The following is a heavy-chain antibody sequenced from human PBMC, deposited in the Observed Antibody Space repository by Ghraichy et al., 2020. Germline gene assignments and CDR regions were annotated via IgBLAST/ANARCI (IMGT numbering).Heavy chain of an antibody. CDR2: INQDGSEK. CDR1: GFSFSTYW. J-gene: IGHJ4*02. CDR3: ARGGYSYAYDY. V-gene: IGHV3-7*04. D-gene: IGHD5-18*01. Sequence: GGSLRLSCAASGFSFSTYWMTWVRQAPGKGLDWVANINQDGSEKYYVDSVKGRFTISRDNAKNSIYLQMSSLRADDTAVYYCARGGYSYAYDYWGQGTLVIVSS.